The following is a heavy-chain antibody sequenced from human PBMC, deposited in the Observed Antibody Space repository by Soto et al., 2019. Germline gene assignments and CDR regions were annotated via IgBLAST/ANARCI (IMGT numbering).Heavy chain of an antibody. CDR2: IYYSGST. D-gene: IGHD3-22*01. CDR3: ARHTYYYDSSGYYLADLNRFDP. J-gene: IGHJ5*02. Sequence: SETLSLTCTVSGGSISSSSYYWGWIRQPPGKGLEWIGSIYYSGSTYYNPSLKSRVTISVDTSKNQFSLKLSSVTAADTAVYYCARHTYYYDSSGYYLADLNRFDPWGQGTLVTVSS. V-gene: IGHV4-39*01. CDR1: GGSISSSSYY.